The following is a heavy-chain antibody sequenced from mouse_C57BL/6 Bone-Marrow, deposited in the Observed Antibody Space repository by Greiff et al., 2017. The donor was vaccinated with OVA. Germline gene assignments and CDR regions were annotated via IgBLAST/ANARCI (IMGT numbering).Heavy chain of an antibody. Sequence: VQLKESGAELVRPGASVKLSCTASGFNIKDYYMHWVKQRPEQGLEWIGRIDPEDGDTEYAPKFQGKATMTADTSSNTSYLQLSSLTSEDTAFYYCTSITTVGAHWYFDVWGTGTTVTVSS. V-gene: IGHV14-1*01. J-gene: IGHJ1*03. D-gene: IGHD1-1*01. CDR3: TSITTVGAHWYFDV. CDR1: GFNIKDYY. CDR2: IDPEDGDT.